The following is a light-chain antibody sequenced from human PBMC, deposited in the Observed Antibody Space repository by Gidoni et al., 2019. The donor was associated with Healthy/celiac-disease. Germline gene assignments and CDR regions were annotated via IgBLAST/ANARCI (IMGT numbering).Light chain of an antibody. CDR3: NSRDSSGNHWV. J-gene: IGLJ3*02. CDR2: GKN. CDR1: SLRTYY. V-gene: IGLV3-19*01. Sequence: SSELTQDPAVSVALGQTVRITCQGDSLRTYYGNWYQQKPGQAPVLVIYGKNNRPAGIPDRFTGSSSGNTASLTITGAQAEDEADYYCNSRDSSGNHWVFGGGTKLTVL.